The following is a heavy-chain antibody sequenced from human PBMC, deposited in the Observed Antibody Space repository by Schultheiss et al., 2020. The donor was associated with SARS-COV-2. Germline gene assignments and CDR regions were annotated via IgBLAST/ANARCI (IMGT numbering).Heavy chain of an antibody. D-gene: IGHD2-2*01. CDR2: TYYKSKWYN. CDR1: GDSVSSNSAA. V-gene: IGHV6-1*01. Sequence: SETLSLTCVISGDSVSSNSAAWNWIRQSPSRGLEWLGRTYYKSKWYNDYLASVKSRITINPDTSKNQFSLQLNSVTPEDTAVYYCARDNDPAAMYYYYYGMDVWGQGTTVTVSS. J-gene: IGHJ6*02. CDR3: ARDNDPAAMYYYYYGMDV.